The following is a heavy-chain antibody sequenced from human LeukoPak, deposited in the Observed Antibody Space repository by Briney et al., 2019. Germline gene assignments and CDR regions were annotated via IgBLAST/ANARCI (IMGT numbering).Heavy chain of an antibody. Sequence: SQTLSLTCTVSGGSVSSGGYYWSWIRQPPGKGLEWIGYIYYSGSTYYNPSLKSRVTISVDTSKNQFSLKLSSVTAADTAVYYCARDRVTVTTLYYYYYGMDVWGQGTTVTVSS. CDR3: ARDRVTVTTLYYYYYGMDV. CDR2: IYYSGST. D-gene: IGHD4-17*01. CDR1: GGSVSSGGYY. V-gene: IGHV4-30-4*01. J-gene: IGHJ6*02.